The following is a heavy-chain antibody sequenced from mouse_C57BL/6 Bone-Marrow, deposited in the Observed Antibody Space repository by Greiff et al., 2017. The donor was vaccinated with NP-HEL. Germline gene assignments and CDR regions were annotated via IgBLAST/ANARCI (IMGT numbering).Heavy chain of an antibody. D-gene: IGHD1-2*01. V-gene: IGHV1-54*01. J-gene: IGHJ1*03. CDR2: INPGSGGT. CDR1: GYAFTNYL. CDR3: ARALRRYFDV. Sequence: VHLVESGAELVRPGTSVKVSCKASGYAFTNYLIEWVKQRPGQGLEWIGVINPGSGGTNYNEKFKGKATLTADKSSSTAYMQLSSLTSEDSAVYFCARALRRYFDVWGTGTTVTVSS.